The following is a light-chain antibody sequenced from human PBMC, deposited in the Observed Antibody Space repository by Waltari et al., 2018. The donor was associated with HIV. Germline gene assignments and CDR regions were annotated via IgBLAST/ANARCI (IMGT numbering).Light chain of an antibody. J-gene: IGLJ2*01. CDR3: QSADSSGTYVV. CDR2: KAR. CDR1: ALPKQY. Sequence: SYELTQPPSVSVSPGQTARITCSGDALPKQYAYWYQQKPGQAPVLVIYKARWRPSGIPERFSGSSSGTTVTLTISGVQAEDEADYYCQSADSSGTYVVFGGGTKLTVL. V-gene: IGLV3-25*03.